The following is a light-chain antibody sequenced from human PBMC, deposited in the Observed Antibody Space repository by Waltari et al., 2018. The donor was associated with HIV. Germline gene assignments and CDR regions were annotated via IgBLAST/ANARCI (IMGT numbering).Light chain of an antibody. CDR2: GKN. CDR3: NSRDSSGNNWV. J-gene: IGLJ3*02. CDR1: SPRSYY. V-gene: IGLV3-19*01. Sequence: SSELTQDPAVSVALGQTVRLPCQGNSPRSYYSSWYQQKPGQAPVLVIYGKNNRPSGIPDRFSGSSSGNTASLTITGAQAEDEADYYCNSRDSSGNNWVFGGGTKLTVL.